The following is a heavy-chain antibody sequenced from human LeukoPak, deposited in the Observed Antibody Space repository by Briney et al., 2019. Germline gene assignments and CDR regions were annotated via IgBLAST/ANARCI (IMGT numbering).Heavy chain of an antibody. CDR3: AGGRWELLGGNY. D-gene: IGHD1-26*01. CDR2: ISWNSGSI. V-gene: IGHV3-9*01. J-gene: IGHJ4*02. CDR1: GFTFDDYA. Sequence: GGSLRLSCAASGFTFDDYAMHWVRQAPGKGLEWVSGISWNSGSIGYADSVKGRFTISRDNAKNSLYLQMNSLRAEDTAVYYCAGGRWELLGGNYWGQGTLVTVSS.